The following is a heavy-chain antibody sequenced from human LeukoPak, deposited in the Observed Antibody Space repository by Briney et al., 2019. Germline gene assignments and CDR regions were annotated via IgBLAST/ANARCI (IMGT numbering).Heavy chain of an antibody. J-gene: IGHJ4*02. V-gene: IGHV4-39*07. CDR3: ARAAVRSYYDY. CDR2: IYYSGST. CDR1: GGSISSSSYY. Sequence: SETLSLTCTVSGGSISSSSYYWGWIRQPPGKGLEWIGSIYYSGSTYYNPSLKSRVTISVDTSKNQFSLKLSSVTAADTAVYYCARAAVRSYYDYWGQGTLVTVSS.